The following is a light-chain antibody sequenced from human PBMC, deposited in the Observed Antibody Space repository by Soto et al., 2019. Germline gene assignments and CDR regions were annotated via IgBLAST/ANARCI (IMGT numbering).Light chain of an antibody. V-gene: IGKV3-20*01. CDR2: GAS. J-gene: IGKJ3*01. CDR1: QSVTRNF. Sequence: EVVLTQSPDTLSLSPGESATLSCRASQSVTRNFLAWYQQRPGQAPRLLIYGASIRATGIPDRFSGRGSGTDFTLTIMRLEPEYFAIYYCQEYGSSFGPGTKVDVK. CDR3: QEYGSS.